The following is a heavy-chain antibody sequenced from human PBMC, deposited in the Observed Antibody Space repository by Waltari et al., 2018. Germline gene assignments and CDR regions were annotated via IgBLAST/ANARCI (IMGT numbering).Heavy chain of an antibody. CDR3: ATDRGGYPGMDV. CDR1: GNTLSGYF. V-gene: IGHV1-2*02. D-gene: IGHD5-12*01. Sequence: QVLLAQSGAEVKMPGASVRVSCSGNTLSGYFLHLVRQAPGQGLEWMGWINFNTGGTIYAQKFQGRVTMTRATSIATAYMELSGLRYDDTAVYYCATDRGGYPGMDVWGQGTTVTVSS. J-gene: IGHJ6*02. CDR2: INFNTGGT.